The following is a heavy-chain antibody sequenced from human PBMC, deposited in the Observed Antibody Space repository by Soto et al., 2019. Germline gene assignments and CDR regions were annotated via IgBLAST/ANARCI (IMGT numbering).Heavy chain of an antibody. J-gene: IGHJ6*02. Sequence: ASVKVSCKASGFTFSNYGLNRVRQAPGQGLEWMGWASANNGHTNYAQSLQGRVSMTTDTSTSTAYMELRGLTFDDTAVYYCARDIESVTAKHFFYYYAMDVWGQGTTVTVSS. CDR2: ASANNGHT. CDR3: ARDIESVTAKHFFYYYAMDV. CDR1: GFTFSNYG. D-gene: IGHD2-8*01. V-gene: IGHV1-18*01.